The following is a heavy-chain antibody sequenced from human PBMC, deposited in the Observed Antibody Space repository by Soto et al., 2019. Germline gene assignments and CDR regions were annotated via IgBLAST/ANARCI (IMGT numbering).Heavy chain of an antibody. D-gene: IGHD6-19*01. CDR2: IDPSDSYT. V-gene: IGHV5-10-1*01. Sequence: PGESLKISCQGSGYNFTNYWISWVRQMPGKGLEWVGRIDPSDSYTNYSPSFQGHVTISTDRSISTAYLQWSSLTASDTARYFCAGWVASGYYHGMEVWRQGTTVSVSS. CDR3: AGWVASGYYHGMEV. J-gene: IGHJ6*02. CDR1: GYNFTNYW.